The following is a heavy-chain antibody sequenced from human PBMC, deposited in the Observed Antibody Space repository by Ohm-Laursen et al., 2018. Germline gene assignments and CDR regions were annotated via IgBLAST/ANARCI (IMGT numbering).Heavy chain of an antibody. CDR1: GFTFSDYY. D-gene: IGHD2-2*01. V-gene: IGHV3-11*01. J-gene: IGHJ6*02. CDR2: ISSSGSTI. Sequence: SLRLSCAASGFTFSDYYMSWIRQAPGKGLEWVSYISSSGSTIYYADSVKGRFTISRDNAENSLYLLMNRLTAEDAATYFCARAIRNQLLPDVWGQGTTVTVSS. CDR3: ARAIRNQLLPDV.